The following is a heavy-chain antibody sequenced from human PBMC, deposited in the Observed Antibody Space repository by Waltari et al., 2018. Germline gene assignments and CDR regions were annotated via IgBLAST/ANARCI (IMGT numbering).Heavy chain of an antibody. CDR1: GGSITSYY. CDR3: ARGRYGSGSELVY. V-gene: IGHV4-59*01. Sequence: QVQLQESGPGLVKASETLSLTCTVAGGSITSYYWSWIRQPPGKGLEWIGHIYHSGNTNYIPSLISRVTISVDTSKNQFPLKLSSVTAADTAVYYCARGRYGSGSELVYWGQGTLITVSS. J-gene: IGHJ4*02. CDR2: IYHSGNT. D-gene: IGHD3-10*01.